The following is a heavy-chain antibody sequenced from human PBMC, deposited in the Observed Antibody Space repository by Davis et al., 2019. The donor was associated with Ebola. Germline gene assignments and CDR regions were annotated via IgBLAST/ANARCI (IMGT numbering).Heavy chain of an antibody. D-gene: IGHD6-13*01. V-gene: IGHV3-23*01. J-gene: IGHJ4*02. Sequence: GESLKISCAASGFTFSSYAMSWVRQAPGKGLEWVSRISGGGATTHYAASVKGRLTISRDNSKSMLFLQMNSLRVEDTAIYFCAKESAAAGRDLDYWGQGTLVTVSS. CDR2: ISGGGATT. CDR3: AKESAAAGRDLDY. CDR1: GFTFSSYA.